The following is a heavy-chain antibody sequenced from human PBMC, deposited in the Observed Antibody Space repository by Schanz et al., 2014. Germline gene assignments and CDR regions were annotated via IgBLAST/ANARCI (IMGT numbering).Heavy chain of an antibody. Sequence: QAQLLQFGGGVVQPGRPLRLSCAASGFTFSSYAMHWVRQAPGKGLEWVALISNDGSIKDYADSVEGRFTISRDNSRNTLYLQMNSLRTEDTAVYYCASPSGYSDYGAYFDFWGQGTLVTVSS. CDR1: GFTFSSYA. CDR3: ASPSGYSDYGAYFDF. V-gene: IGHV3-30-3*01. J-gene: IGHJ4*02. CDR2: ISNDGSIK. D-gene: IGHD5-12*01.